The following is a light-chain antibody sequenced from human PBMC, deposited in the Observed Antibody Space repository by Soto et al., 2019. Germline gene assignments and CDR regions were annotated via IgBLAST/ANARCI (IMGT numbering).Light chain of an antibody. CDR3: QQYVTSPYT. CDR1: QSITTNS. V-gene: IGKV3-20*01. CDR2: GAS. J-gene: IGKJ2*01. Sequence: EIVLTQSPGTLSLSPGEGATLSCRASQSITTNSLAWYQQKPGQAPRLLIYGASNRATGVPDRVSASGSGTDFTLSFSRLEPEDVAMYYCQQYVTSPYTVGQGTKLAIK.